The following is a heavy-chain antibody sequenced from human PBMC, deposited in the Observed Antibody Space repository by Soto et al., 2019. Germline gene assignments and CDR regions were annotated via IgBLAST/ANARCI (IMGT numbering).Heavy chain of an antibody. D-gene: IGHD1-1*01. CDR3: ARGKGMEENYFYYGLDI. CDR2: LNGGTGQT. CDR1: GYTFSTYA. V-gene: IGHV1-3*01. Sequence: ASVKVSCKASGYTFSTYAMHWVRQAPGQSRGWMGWLNGGTGQTRYSQKFQDRVIITRDTSASTGYMELSSLTSEDTAVYYCARGKGMEENYFYYGLDIWGQGXTVTVSS. J-gene: IGHJ6*02.